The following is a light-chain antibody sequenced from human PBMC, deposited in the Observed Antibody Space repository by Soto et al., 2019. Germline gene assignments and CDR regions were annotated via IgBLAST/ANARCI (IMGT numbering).Light chain of an antibody. CDR1: HDISNF. J-gene: IGKJ5*01. CDR3: QQANSFPPT. CDR2: DAS. Sequence: DIQMTQSPSSLSASVGDTVTITCQATHDISNFLNWYQQRPGKAPRLLIYDASNLQTGVPSRFSGSGSGTDFTLTISSLQPEDFATYYRQQANSFPPTFGQGTRLDIK. V-gene: IGKV1-33*01.